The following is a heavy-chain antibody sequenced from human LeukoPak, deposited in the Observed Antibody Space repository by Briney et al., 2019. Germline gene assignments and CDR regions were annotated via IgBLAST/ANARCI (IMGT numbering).Heavy chain of an antibody. V-gene: IGHV3-21*01. D-gene: IGHD3-10*01. CDR2: ISSSSSYI. J-gene: IGHJ5*02. CDR3: ARAYYYGSGSMDNWFDP. Sequence: GGSLRLSCAASGFTFSSYSMNWVRQAPGKGLEWVSSISSSSSYIYYADSVKGRFTIFRDNAKNSLYLQMNSLRAEDTAVYYCARAYYYGSGSMDNWFDPWGQGTLVTVSS. CDR1: GFTFSSYS.